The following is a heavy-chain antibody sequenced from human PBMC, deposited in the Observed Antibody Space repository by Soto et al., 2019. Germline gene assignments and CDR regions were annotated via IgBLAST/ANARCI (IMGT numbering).Heavy chain of an antibody. CDR1: NYTFITYG. V-gene: IGHV1-18*01. CDR2: ITPYNGNT. J-gene: IGHJ4*02. D-gene: IGHD2-2*01. CDR3: ARDTTFYFDY. Sequence: VASVKVSCKASNYTFITYGITWVRQAPGQGLEWVGWITPYNGNTNYGQNFQGRVTMTADTSTSTAYMELRSLTTDDTAVYYCARDTTFYFDYWGQGTRVTVSS.